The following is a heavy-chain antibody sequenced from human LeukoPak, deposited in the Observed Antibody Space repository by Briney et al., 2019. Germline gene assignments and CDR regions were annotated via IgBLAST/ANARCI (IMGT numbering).Heavy chain of an antibody. CDR3: AKDLRGHYYDSSGYDY. J-gene: IGHJ4*02. V-gene: IGHV3-30*02. CDR2: IRFDGSNI. D-gene: IGHD3-22*01. CDR1: GISFSAHS. Sequence: GGSLRLSCAASGISFSAHSMHWVRQAPGKGLEWVAIIRFDGSNIHYADSVKGRFTISRDNSKNTLYLQMNSLRAEDTAVYYCAKDLRGHYYDSSGYDYWGQGTLVTVSS.